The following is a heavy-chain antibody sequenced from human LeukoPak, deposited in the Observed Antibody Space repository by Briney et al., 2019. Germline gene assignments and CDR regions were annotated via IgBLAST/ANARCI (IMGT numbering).Heavy chain of an antibody. J-gene: IGHJ5*02. CDR3: ARDRYYDILTGYYSNWFDP. CDR2: ISAYNGNT. D-gene: IGHD3-9*01. Sequence: ASVKVSCKASGYTFTSYGISWVRQAPGQGLEWMGWISAYNGNTNYAQKLQGRVTMTTDTSTSTAYMELRSLRSDDTAVYYCARDRYYDILTGYYSNWFDPWGQGTLVTVSS. CDR1: GYTFTSYG. V-gene: IGHV1-18*01.